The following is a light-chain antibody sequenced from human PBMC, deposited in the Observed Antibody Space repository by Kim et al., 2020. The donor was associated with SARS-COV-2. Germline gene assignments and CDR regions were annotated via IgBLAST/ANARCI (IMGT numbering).Light chain of an antibody. J-gene: IGLJ1*01. Sequence: LGQTIRITCKGDSLRSYYASWYQQKPGQAPLLVIYAKTNRPSGIPDRFSGSSSGNTASLTITGAQAEDEADYYCFSRDTDGPHNYVFGTGTKVTVL. CDR2: AKT. CDR1: SLRSYY. V-gene: IGLV3-19*01. CDR3: FSRDTDGPHNYV.